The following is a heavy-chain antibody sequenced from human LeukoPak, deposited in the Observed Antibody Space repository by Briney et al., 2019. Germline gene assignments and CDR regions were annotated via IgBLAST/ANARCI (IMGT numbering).Heavy chain of an antibody. CDR3: ARGVFYYGSGSYSPSYFDY. V-gene: IGHV3-53*01. J-gene: IGHJ4*02. CDR2: IHSSGST. D-gene: IGHD3-10*01. CDR1: GFTVSNKY. Sequence: TGGSLRLSCAASGFTVSNKYMNWVRQAPGKGLEWVSIIHSSGSTYYADSVKGRFTISRDNAKNSLYLQMNSLRAEDTALYHCARGVFYYGSGSYSPSYFDYWGQGTLVTVSS.